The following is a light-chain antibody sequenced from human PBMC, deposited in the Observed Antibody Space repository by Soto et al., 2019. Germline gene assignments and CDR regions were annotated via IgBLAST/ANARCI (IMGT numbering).Light chain of an antibody. J-gene: IGKJ2*01. CDR3: QQTYSMPHT. V-gene: IGKV1-39*01. CDR1: QSITNY. Sequence: DIQMTQSPSSLSASVGDRVTITCRASQSITNYLNWYQQKPGKAPQLLIYTASSLQSGVPSKFGGSGSGKDFTLTISSLQPEDFATYYCQQTYSMPHTFGQGTKLEIK. CDR2: TAS.